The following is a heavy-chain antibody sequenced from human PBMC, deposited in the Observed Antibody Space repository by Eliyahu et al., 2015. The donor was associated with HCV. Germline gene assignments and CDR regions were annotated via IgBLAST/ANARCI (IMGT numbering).Heavy chain of an antibody. CDR3: AKETTLDY. J-gene: IGHJ4*02. V-gene: IGHV3-23*01. CDR2: ISDSGDST. Sequence: EVQLLESGGGLVQPGGSLRXSCAASGFTFSTYAMSWVRQAPGKELEWVSRISDSGDSTHYADSVKGRFTISRDNSKNTLYLQMNSLRAEDTALYYCAKETTLDYWGQGTLVTVSS. CDR1: GFTFSTYA. D-gene: IGHD4-17*01.